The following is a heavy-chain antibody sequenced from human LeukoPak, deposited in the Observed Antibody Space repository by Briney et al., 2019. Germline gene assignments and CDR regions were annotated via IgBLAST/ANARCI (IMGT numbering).Heavy chain of an antibody. Sequence: PGGSLRLSCAASGFTFSSYDMRWVRQVTGKGLEWVSAIGTAGDTYYPGSVKGRFTISRENAKNSLYLQMNSLRAGDTAVYYCARAGSGSDYNVYDYWGQGTLVTVSS. CDR2: IGTAGDT. J-gene: IGHJ4*02. CDR3: ARAGSGSDYNVYDY. V-gene: IGHV3-13*01. CDR1: GFTFSSYD. D-gene: IGHD3-10*01.